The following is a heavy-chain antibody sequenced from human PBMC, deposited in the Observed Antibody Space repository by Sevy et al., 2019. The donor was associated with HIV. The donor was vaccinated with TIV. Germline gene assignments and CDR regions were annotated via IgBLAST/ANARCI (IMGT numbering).Heavy chain of an antibody. CDR2: ISSSSYI. CDR1: GFTFSSYS. V-gene: IGHV3-21*01. Sequence: GGSLRLSCAASGFTFSSYSMNWVRQAPGKGLEWVSSISSSSYIYYADSVKGRFTISRDNAKNSLYLQMNSLRAEDTAVYYCAGYNWNGRDHYFDYWGQGTLVTVSS. J-gene: IGHJ4*02. D-gene: IGHD1-20*01. CDR3: AGYNWNGRDHYFDY.